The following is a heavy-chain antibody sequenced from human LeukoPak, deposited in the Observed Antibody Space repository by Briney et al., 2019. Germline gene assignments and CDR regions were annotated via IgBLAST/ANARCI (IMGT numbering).Heavy chain of an antibody. D-gene: IGHD5-18*01. J-gene: IGHJ4*02. V-gene: IGHV3-23*01. CDR3: AEEGVQLWSLDY. CDR2: ISGSGGST. Sequence: GGSLRLSCAASGFTFSSYAMSWVRQAPGKGLEWVSAISGSGGSTYYADSVKGRLTISRDNSKNTLYLQMNSLRAEDTAVYYCAEEGVQLWSLDYWGQGTLVTVSS. CDR1: GFTFSSYA.